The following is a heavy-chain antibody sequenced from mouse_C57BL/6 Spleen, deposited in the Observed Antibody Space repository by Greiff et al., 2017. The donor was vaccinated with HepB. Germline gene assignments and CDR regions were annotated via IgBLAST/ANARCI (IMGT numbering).Heavy chain of an antibody. CDR2: INPSTGGT. CDR3: AIYYYGSSWEYYYAMDY. J-gene: IGHJ4*01. D-gene: IGHD1-1*01. V-gene: IGHV1-42*01. Sequence: EVKLMESGPELVKPGASVKISCKASGYSFTGYYMNWVKQSPEKSLEWIGEINPSTGGTTYNQKFKAKATLTVDKSSSTAYMQLKSLTSEDSAVYYCAIYYYGSSWEYYYAMDYWGQGTSVTVSS. CDR1: GYSFTGYY.